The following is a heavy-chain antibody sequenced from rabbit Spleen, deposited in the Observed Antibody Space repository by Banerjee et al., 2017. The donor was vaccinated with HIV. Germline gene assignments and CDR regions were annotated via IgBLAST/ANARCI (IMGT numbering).Heavy chain of an antibody. CDR2: IYTGSGNT. D-gene: IGHD1-1*01. J-gene: IGHJ3*01. CDR1: GFDFSSDA. Sequence: QEQLVESGGGLVQPGGTLTLTCKASGFDFSSDAMCWVRQAPGKGLEWIGCIYTGSGNTYYASWAKGRFTISKTSSTTVTLQMTSLTAADTATYFCARDTNYYMTQLDLWGPGTLVTVS. CDR3: ARDTNYYMTQLDL. V-gene: IGHV1S45*01.